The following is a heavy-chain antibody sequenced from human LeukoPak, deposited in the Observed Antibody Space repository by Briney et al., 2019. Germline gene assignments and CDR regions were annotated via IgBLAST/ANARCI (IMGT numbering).Heavy chain of an antibody. CDR3: AKDSVPGIEIPGMGYYGMDV. CDR2: ISYDGSNK. Sequence: AGGSLRLSCAASGFTFSSYGMHWVRQAPGKGLEWVAVISYDGSNKYYADSVKGRFTISRDNSKNTLYLQMNSLRAEDTAVYYCAKDSVPGIEIPGMGYYGMDVWGQGTTVTVSS. D-gene: IGHD6-19*01. V-gene: IGHV3-30*18. J-gene: IGHJ6*02. CDR1: GFTFSSYG.